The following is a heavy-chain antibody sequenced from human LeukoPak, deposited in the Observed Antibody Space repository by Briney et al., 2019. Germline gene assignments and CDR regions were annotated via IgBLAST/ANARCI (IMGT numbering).Heavy chain of an antibody. D-gene: IGHD3-10*01. CDR2: INHSGST. CDR1: GGSFSGYY. J-gene: IGHJ4*02. V-gene: IGHV4-34*01. CDR3: ARAHGSGSYYLPFDY. Sequence: SETLSLTCAVYGGSFSGYYWSWIRQPPGKGLEWIGEINHSGSTNYNPSLKSRVTISVDTSKNQFSLKLSSVTAADTAVYYCARAHGSGSYYLPFDYWGQGTLVTVSS.